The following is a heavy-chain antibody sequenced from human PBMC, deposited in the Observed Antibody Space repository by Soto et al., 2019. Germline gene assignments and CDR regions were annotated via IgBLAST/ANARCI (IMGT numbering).Heavy chain of an antibody. CDR1: GGSISSSSFY. J-gene: IGHJ4*02. Sequence: QLQLQESGPGLVKPSETLSLTCTVSGGSISSSSFYWGWIRQPPGKGLEWIGSIYYSGSTYYNPSLKCRGTISVDTSKNQFSLKLSSVTAADTAVYYCARPHYCSSTSCYEAFDYWGQGTLVTVSS. CDR3: ARPHYCSSTSCYEAFDY. CDR2: IYYSGST. V-gene: IGHV4-39*01. D-gene: IGHD2-2*01.